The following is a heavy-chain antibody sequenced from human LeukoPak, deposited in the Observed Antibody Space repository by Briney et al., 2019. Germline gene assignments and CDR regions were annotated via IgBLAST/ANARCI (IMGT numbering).Heavy chain of an antibody. Sequence: TSETLSLTCTVSGGSISSSSYYWGWLRQPPGKGLEWIGNIYYSGSTYYNPSLKSRVTISVDTSKNQFSLKLSSVTAADTAVYYCARHDSSGYYYVRAYFDYWGQGTLVTVSS. V-gene: IGHV4-39*01. J-gene: IGHJ4*02. D-gene: IGHD3-22*01. CDR3: ARHDSSGYYYVRAYFDY. CDR1: GGSISSSSYY. CDR2: IYYSGST.